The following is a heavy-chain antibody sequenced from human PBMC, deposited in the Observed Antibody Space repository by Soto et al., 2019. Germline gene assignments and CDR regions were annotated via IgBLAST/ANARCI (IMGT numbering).Heavy chain of an antibody. CDR1: GFTLSGDW. D-gene: IGHD2-2*01. V-gene: IGHV3-74*01. CDR3: ARGPRGLYHHDY. Sequence: PGGSLRLSCAASGFTLSGDWMHWVRQAAGKGLVWVSRINMDGSSTNYADSVKGRFTISRDNAKNTLYLQMNSLRVDDTAVYYCARGPRGLYHHDYWGQGALVTVSS. J-gene: IGHJ4*02. CDR2: INMDGSST.